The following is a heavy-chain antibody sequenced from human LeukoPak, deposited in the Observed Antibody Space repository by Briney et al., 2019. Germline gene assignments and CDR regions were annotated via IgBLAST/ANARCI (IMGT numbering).Heavy chain of an antibody. J-gene: IGHJ5*02. CDR1: GFTVSNNW. V-gene: IGHV3-66*01. CDR3: ARDPSAVTTNTYA. D-gene: IGHD4-11*01. Sequence: PGGSLRLSCAASGFTVSNNWMNWVRQAPGKGLEWVSLIFSGGDTQYADSVKDRFTIFRDASKNTLYLQMSNLRAEDTAVYYCARDPSAVTTNTYAWGQGTLVTVSS. CDR2: IFSGGDT.